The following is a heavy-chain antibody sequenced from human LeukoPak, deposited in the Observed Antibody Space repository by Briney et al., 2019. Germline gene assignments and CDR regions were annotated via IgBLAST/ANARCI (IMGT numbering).Heavy chain of an antibody. CDR3: ARATHYGDYAAGTYYFDY. J-gene: IGHJ4*02. D-gene: IGHD4-17*01. CDR1: GFTVSSNY. Sequence: GGSLRLSCAASGFTVSSNYMSWVRQAPGKGLEWVSVIYSGGSTYYADSVKGRFTISRDNSKNTLYLQMNSLRAEDTAVYYCARATHYGDYAAGTYYFDYWGQGTLVTVSS. V-gene: IGHV3-66*01. CDR2: IYSGGST.